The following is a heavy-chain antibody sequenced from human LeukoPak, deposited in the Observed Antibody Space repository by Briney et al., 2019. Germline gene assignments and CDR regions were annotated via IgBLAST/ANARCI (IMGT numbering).Heavy chain of an antibody. CDR1: GGSISSYY. CDR2: IYYSGTT. D-gene: IGHD6-13*01. CDR3: ARGVYIAAAQYAY. V-gene: IGHV4-59*01. Sequence: PSETLSLTCTVSGGSISSYYWSWIRQPPGKGLEWIGYIYYSGTTNYNPSLKSRVTISVDTSKNQFSLRLSSVTAADTAVYYCARGVYIAAAQYAYWGQGTLVTVSS. J-gene: IGHJ4*02.